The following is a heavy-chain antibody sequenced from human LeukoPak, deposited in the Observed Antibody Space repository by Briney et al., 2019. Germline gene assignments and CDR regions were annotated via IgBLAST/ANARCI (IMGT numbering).Heavy chain of an antibody. CDR1: GGTFSSYA. V-gene: IGHV1-69*05. D-gene: IGHD6-13*01. CDR2: IIPIFGTA. J-gene: IGHJ4*02. CDR3: ARDLIAAAGTDY. Sequence: SVKVSCKASGGTFSSYAISWVRQAPGQGLEWMGGIIPIFGTANYAQKFQGRVTITTDESTSTAYMELSSLRSEDTAVYYCARDLIAAAGTDYWGQGTLVTVSS.